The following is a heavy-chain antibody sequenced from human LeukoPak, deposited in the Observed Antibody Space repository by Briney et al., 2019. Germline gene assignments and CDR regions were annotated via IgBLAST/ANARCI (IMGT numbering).Heavy chain of an antibody. CDR2: INHSGST. Sequence: SETLSLTCAVYGGSFSGYYWSWIRQPPGKGLEWIGEINHSGSTNYNPSLKSRVTISVDTSKNQFSLKVTSVTAADTAVYYCARDGEMATIENYFHYWGQGILVTVFS. J-gene: IGHJ4*02. CDR3: ARDGEMATIENYFHY. V-gene: IGHV4-34*01. CDR1: GGSFSGYY. D-gene: IGHD5-24*01.